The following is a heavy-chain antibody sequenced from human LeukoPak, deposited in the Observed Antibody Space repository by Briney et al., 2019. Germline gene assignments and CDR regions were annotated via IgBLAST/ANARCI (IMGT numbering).Heavy chain of an antibody. CDR1: GFTFSSYA. D-gene: IGHD3-22*01. Sequence: GGSLRPSCAASGFTFSSYAMSWVRQAPGKGLEWVSAISGSGGSTYYADSVKGRFTISRDNSKNTLYLQMNSLRAEDTAVYYCAKPPPGFRTERITMIVAFDYWGQGTLVTVSS. CDR2: ISGSGGST. V-gene: IGHV3-23*01. CDR3: AKPPPGFRTERITMIVAFDY. J-gene: IGHJ4*02.